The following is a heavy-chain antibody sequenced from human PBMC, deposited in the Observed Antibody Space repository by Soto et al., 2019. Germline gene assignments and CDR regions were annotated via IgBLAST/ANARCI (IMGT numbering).Heavy chain of an antibody. J-gene: IGHJ4*02. CDR1: GYGFTRHW. Sequence: PGESLKISCKGSGYGFTRHWIGWVRQMPGKGLEWMGIIYPDDSETRYSPSFQGQVTISVDKSINSAYVQWSSLKASDTAIYYCARQKGLRRNSVPFDYWGQGTPVTVSS. D-gene: IGHD4-4*01. CDR2: IYPDDSET. CDR3: ARQKGLRRNSVPFDY. V-gene: IGHV5-51*01.